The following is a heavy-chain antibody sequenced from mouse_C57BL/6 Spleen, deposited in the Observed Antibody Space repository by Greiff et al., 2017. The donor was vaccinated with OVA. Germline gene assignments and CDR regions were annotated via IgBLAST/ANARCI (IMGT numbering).Heavy chain of an antibody. CDR1: GFSLTSYG. J-gene: IGHJ1*03. CDR3: ALGDYDGDFDV. D-gene: IGHD2-4*01. CDR2: IWSGGST. V-gene: IGHV2-2*01. Sequence: VKVVESGPGLVQPSQSLSITCTVSGFSLTSYGVHWVRQSPGKGLEWLGVIWSGGSTDYNAAFISRLSISKDNSKSQVFFKMNSLQADDTAIYYCALGDYDGDFDVWGTGTTVTVSS.